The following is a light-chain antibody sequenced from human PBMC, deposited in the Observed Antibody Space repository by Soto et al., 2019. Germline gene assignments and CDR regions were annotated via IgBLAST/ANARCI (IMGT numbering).Light chain of an antibody. CDR1: QGIRSW. CDR2: DAS. J-gene: IGKJ5*01. CDR3: QQANSFPIT. V-gene: IGKV1D-12*01. Sequence: DIQMTQSPSSVSASVGDRVTITCRASQGIRSWLAWYQQKPGKAPKLLIYDASSLQSGVPSRFSGSGSGTEFTLTISSLQPEDFATYYCQQANSFPITFGHGTRLEIK.